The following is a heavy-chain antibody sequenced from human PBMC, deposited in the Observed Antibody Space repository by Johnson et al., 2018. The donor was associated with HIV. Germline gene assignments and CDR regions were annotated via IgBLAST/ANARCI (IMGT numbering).Heavy chain of an antibody. D-gene: IGHD5-18*01. CDR1: GFTFSNAW. Sequence: VQLVESGGGVVQPGRSLRLSCVASGFTFSNAWMSWIRQVPGKGLEWVGRIKSETDGGTIDYAAPVKGRFTISRDDSKNTLFLQMNSLKTEDTAIYYCTTEAGIELWLIDAFDMWGQGTMVTVSS. CDR3: TTEAGIELWLIDAFDM. V-gene: IGHV3-15*01. CDR2: IKSETDGGTI. J-gene: IGHJ3*02.